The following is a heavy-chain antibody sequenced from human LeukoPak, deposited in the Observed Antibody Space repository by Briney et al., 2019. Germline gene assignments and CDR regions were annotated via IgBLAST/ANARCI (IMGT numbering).Heavy chain of an antibody. CDR3: ATEVSGLYSSGWTWWGDDAFDI. J-gene: IGHJ3*02. CDR1: GFTFSSYW. Sequence: GGSLRLSCAASGFTFSSYWMSWVRQAPGKGLEWVANIKQDGSEKYYVDSVKGRFTISRDNAKNSLYLQMNSLRAEDTAVYYCATEVSGLYSSGWTWWGDDAFDIWGQGTMVTVSS. D-gene: IGHD6-19*01. V-gene: IGHV3-7*01. CDR2: IKQDGSEK.